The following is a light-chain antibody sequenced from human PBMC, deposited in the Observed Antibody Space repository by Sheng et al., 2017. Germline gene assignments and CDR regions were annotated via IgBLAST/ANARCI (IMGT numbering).Light chain of an antibody. CDR2: DNN. V-gene: IGLV1-40*01. Sequence: QSVLTQPPSVSGAPGQRVTISCTGSSSNIGAGYDVHWYQQLPGTAPKLLIYDNNNRPSGVPDRFSGSKSGTSASLAISGLRSEDEADYYCAAWDSSLSAYVFGTGTTVTVL. CDR3: AAWDSSLSAYV. J-gene: IGLJ1*01. CDR1: SSNIGAGYD.